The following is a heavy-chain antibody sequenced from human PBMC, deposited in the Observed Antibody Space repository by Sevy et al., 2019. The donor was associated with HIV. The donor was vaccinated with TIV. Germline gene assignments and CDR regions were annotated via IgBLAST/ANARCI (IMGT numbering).Heavy chain of an antibody. CDR1: GFTFSIYA. D-gene: IGHD3-22*01. Sequence: GGSLRLSCAASGFTFSIYAMSWVRQAPGKGLEWVSGISGSYNSTYYADSVKGRFTISRDNSKNTLYLQMNSLRAEDTAVYNCAKDLYYDTSLFDYWGQGTLVTVSS. CDR3: AKDLYYDTSLFDY. V-gene: IGHV3-23*01. CDR2: ISGSYNST. J-gene: IGHJ4*02.